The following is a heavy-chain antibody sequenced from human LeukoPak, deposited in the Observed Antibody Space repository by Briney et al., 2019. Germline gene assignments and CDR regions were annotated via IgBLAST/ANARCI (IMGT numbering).Heavy chain of an antibody. J-gene: IGHJ4*02. Sequence: GGSLRLSCAASGSTFSSFTMNWVRQAPGKGLEWVSSISRNSRYIYYADSMRGRFTISRDNAKNSLYLQMNSLKPEDTAVYYCARVAEAAAFDSWGQGTLVTVSS. V-gene: IGHV3-21*06. CDR1: GSTFSSFT. D-gene: IGHD6-13*01. CDR2: ISRNSRYI. CDR3: ARVAEAAAFDS.